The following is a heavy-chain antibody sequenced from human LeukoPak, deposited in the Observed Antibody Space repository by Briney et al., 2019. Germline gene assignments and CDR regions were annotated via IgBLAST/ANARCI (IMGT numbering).Heavy chain of an antibody. CDR3: AKDSVRGVIRGPFDY. Sequence: GGSLRLSCAASGFTFSSYAMSWVRQAPGKGLEWVSAISGSGGSTYYADSVKGRFTIPRDNSKNTLYLQMNSLRAEDTAVYYCAKDSVRGVIRGPFDYWGQGTLVTVSS. CDR1: GFTFSSYA. V-gene: IGHV3-23*01. J-gene: IGHJ4*02. CDR2: ISGSGGST. D-gene: IGHD3-10*01.